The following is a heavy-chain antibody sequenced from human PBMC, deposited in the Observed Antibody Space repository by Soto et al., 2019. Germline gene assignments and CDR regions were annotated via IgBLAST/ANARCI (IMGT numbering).Heavy chain of an antibody. D-gene: IGHD6-13*01. CDR1: GGSFSGYY. CDR3: ARGLAAGGSDY. J-gene: IGHJ4*02. CDR2: VNHSGST. Sequence: QVQLQQWGAGLLKPSETLSLTCAVYGGSFSGYYWSWIRQPPGKGLEWIGEVNHSGSTNYNPSLKSRVTISEDTSKNQFSLKLSSVTAADTAVYYCARGLAAGGSDYWGQGTLVTVSS. V-gene: IGHV4-34*01.